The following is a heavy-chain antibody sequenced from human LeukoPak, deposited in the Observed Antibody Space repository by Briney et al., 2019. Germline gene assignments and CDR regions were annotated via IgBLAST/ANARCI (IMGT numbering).Heavy chain of an antibody. CDR2: IGSSGAIR. CDR3: VLLEVASDFDY. CDR1: GFPFSVYE. V-gene: IGHV3-48*03. J-gene: IGHJ4*02. Sequence: PGGSLRLSCAVSGFPFSVYEMNWVRQAPGKGLEWVSNIGSSGAIRHYADSVKGRFSISRDKAENSLFLQMNSLRVEDTGIYYCVLLEVASDFDYWGRGALVTVSS. D-gene: IGHD6-19*01.